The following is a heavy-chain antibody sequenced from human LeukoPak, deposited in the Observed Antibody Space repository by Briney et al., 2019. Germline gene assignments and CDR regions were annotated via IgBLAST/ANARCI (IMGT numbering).Heavy chain of an antibody. CDR3: ARSVGATWGPWNIDY. D-gene: IGHD1-26*01. CDR1: GGSTSSSSYY. J-gene: IGHJ4*02. CDR2: IYYSGST. V-gene: IGHV4-39*07. Sequence: PSETLSLTCTVSGGSTSSSSYYWGWIRQTPGKGLEWIVSIYYSGSTYYNPSLKSRVTISVDTSKNQFSLKLSSVTAADTAVYYCARSVGATWGPWNIDYWGQGTLVTVSS.